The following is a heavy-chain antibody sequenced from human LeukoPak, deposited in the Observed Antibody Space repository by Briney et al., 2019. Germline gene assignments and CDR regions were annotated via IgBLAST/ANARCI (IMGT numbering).Heavy chain of an antibody. CDR3: ARDDRFGPKGHGMDV. J-gene: IGHJ6*02. Sequence: ASVTVSFKASGYTFTRYGISWVRQAPGQGLEWMGWISAYNGNTYYAKKLQDRVTLTTDASTSTAYMELRSLRSDDMVVYYCARDDRFGPKGHGMDVWGQGTTVTVSS. V-gene: IGHV1-18*03. D-gene: IGHD3-10*01. CDR2: ISAYNGNT. CDR1: GYTFTRYG.